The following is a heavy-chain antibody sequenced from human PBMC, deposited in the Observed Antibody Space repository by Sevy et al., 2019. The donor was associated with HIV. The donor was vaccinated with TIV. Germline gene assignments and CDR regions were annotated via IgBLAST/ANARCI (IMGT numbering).Heavy chain of an antibody. CDR2: IWNDGSNK. Sequence: GGSLRLSCAASGFTFSNYGMHWVRQAPGKGLEWVAVIWNDGSNKYYADSVKGRFTISRDNSKNTLYLQMNSLRVEDTAVYFCARGGDFNERSAKRGFGYWGQRTLVTVSA. CDR1: GFTFSNYG. J-gene: IGHJ4*02. D-gene: IGHD2-21*02. CDR3: ARGGDFNERSAKRGFGY. V-gene: IGHV3-33*01.